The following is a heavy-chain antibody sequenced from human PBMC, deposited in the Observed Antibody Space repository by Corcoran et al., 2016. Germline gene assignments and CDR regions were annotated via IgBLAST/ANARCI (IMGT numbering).Heavy chain of an antibody. J-gene: IGHJ3*02. CDR2: INHSGST. Sequence: QVQLQQWGAGLLKPSETLSLTCAVYGGSFSGYYWSWIRQPPGKGLEWIGEINHSGSTNYNPSLKSRVTISVDPSKNQFSLKLSSVTAADTAVYYCARGTARVKNGITGTTDAFDIWGQGTMVTVSS. CDR3: ARGTARVKNGITGTTDAFDI. CDR1: GGSFSGYY. V-gene: IGHV4-34*01. D-gene: IGHD1-20*01.